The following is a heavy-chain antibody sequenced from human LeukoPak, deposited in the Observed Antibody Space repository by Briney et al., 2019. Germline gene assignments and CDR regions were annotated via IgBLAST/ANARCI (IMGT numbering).Heavy chain of an antibody. CDR1: GYTFTSYD. D-gene: IGHD6-6*01. J-gene: IGHJ4*02. V-gene: IGHV1-8*03. CDR3: AGAPATQYSSSSPKSPDY. Sequence: ASVKVSCKASGYTFTSYDINWVRQATGQGLEWMGWMNPNSGNTGYAQKFQGRVTITRNTSISTAYMELSSLRSEDTAVYYCAGAPATQYSSSSPKSPDYWGQGTLVTVSS. CDR2: MNPNSGNT.